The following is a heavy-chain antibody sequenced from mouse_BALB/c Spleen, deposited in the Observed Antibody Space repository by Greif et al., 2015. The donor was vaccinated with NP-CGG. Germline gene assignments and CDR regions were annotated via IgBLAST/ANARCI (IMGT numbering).Heavy chain of an antibody. CDR2: ISSGGGST. CDR3: ARYGNWFAY. D-gene: IGHD2-1*01. V-gene: IGHV5-12-1*01. Sequence: DVKLVESGGGLVKPGGSLKLSCAASGFAFSSYDMSWVRQTPEKRLEWVAYISSGGGSTYYPDTVKGRLTISRDNAKNTLYLQMSSLKSEDIAMYYCARYGNWFAYWGQGTLVTVSA. CDR1: GFAFSSYD. J-gene: IGHJ3*01.